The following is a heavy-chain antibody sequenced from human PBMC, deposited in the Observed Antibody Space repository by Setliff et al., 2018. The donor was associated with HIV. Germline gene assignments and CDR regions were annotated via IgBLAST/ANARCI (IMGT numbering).Heavy chain of an antibody. D-gene: IGHD1-26*01. CDR3: ARRFPSGSYFDY. CDR2: IKQDESVM. J-gene: IGHJ4*02. V-gene: IGHV3-7*03. Sequence: PGGSLRLSCAASGFTFSNAWMSWVRQAPGKGLEWVATIKQDESVMQYVDSVKGRFTISRDNAKNSLYLQMNSLRAEDTAVYYCARRFPSGSYFDYWGQGTLVTVSS. CDR1: GFTFSNAW.